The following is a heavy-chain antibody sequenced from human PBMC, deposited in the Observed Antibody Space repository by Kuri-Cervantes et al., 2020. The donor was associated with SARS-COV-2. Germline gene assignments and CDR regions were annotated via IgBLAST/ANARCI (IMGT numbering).Heavy chain of an antibody. J-gene: IGHJ4*02. Sequence: KVSCKGSGYSFTSYWISWVRQMPGKGLEWMGIIYPGDSDTRYSPSFQGQVTISADKSISTAYLQWSSLKASDTAMYYCARQPVELVPFDYWGQGTLVTVSS. D-gene: IGHD6-13*01. CDR3: ARQPVELVPFDY. CDR2: IYPGDSDT. CDR1: GYSFTSYW. V-gene: IGHV5-51*01.